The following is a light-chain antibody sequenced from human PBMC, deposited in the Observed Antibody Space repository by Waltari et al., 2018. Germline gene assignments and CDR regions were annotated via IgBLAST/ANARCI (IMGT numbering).Light chain of an antibody. Sequence: QSVLTQPPSVSGAPGQTVTSPCTGSSSNIGAGSAVHWYQHLPGAAPKVLIYDNINRPSGVPDRFSGSKSGTSASLTINGLQAEDEADYYCQSCDDNLSGWVFGGGTKLTVL. CDR3: QSCDDNLSGWV. CDR1: SSNIGAGSA. J-gene: IGLJ3*02. V-gene: IGLV1-40*01. CDR2: DNI.